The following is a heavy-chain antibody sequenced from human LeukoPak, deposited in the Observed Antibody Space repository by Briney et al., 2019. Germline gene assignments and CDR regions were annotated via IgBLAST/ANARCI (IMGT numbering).Heavy chain of an antibody. D-gene: IGHD2-15*01. V-gene: IGHV4-34*01. Sequence: SETLSLTCAVYGGSFSGYYWSWLRQPPGKGLEWIGEINHSGSTNYNPSLKSRVTISVDTSKNQFSLKLSSVTAADTAVYYCARGLCGSCYSIGYYYYMDVWGKGTTVTVSS. J-gene: IGHJ6*03. CDR2: INHSGST. CDR3: ARGLCGSCYSIGYYYYMDV. CDR1: GGSFSGYY.